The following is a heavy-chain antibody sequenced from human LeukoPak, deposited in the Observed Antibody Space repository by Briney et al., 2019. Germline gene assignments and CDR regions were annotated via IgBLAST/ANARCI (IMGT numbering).Heavy chain of an antibody. Sequence: PGGSLRLSCAASGFTFSSYSMNWVRQAPGKGLEWVSYISSSSSTIYYADSVKGRFTISRDNAKNSLYLQMNSLRAEDTAIYHCAKVRVVGDYNWFFDLWGRGALVTVSS. D-gene: IGHD4-17*01. CDR2: ISSSSSTI. V-gene: IGHV3-48*01. J-gene: IGHJ2*01. CDR1: GFTFSSYS. CDR3: AKVRVVGDYNWFFDL.